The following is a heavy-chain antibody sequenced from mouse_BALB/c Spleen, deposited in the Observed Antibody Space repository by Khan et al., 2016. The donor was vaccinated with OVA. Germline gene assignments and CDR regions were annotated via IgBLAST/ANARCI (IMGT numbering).Heavy chain of an antibody. D-gene: IGHD1-1*01. J-gene: IGHJ2*01. Sequence: EVQLQESGPGLVKPSQSLSLTCTVTGYSITSGYAWNWIRQFPGNKLEWMGYISYSGVTSYPPSLKSRISITRDTSKNQFFLQLTSVTTEDTATYHCARGNYYGYYFDYWGQGTTLTVSS. CDR3: ARGNYYGYYFDY. CDR2: ISYSGVT. V-gene: IGHV3-2*02. CDR1: GYSITSGYA.